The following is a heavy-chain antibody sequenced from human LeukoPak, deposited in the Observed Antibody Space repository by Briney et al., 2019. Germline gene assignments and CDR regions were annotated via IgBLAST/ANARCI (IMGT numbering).Heavy chain of an antibody. Sequence: ASVKVSCKASGYTFTSYGISWVRQAPGQGLEWMGWISAYNGSTNYAQKLQGRVTMTTDTSTSTAYMELRSLRSDDTAVYYCARDLDYDILTGNMYYFDYWGQGTLVTVSS. V-gene: IGHV1-18*01. CDR2: ISAYNGST. D-gene: IGHD3-9*01. J-gene: IGHJ4*02. CDR3: ARDLDYDILTGNMYYFDY. CDR1: GYTFTSYG.